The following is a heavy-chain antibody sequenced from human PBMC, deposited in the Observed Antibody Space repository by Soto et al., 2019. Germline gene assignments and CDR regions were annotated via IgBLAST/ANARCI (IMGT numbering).Heavy chain of an antibody. CDR1: GYTFTSYG. D-gene: IGHD5-12*01. CDR3: ARVDSSSSGYSGYPIPSSSYGDYANFDY. CDR2: ISAYNGNT. J-gene: IGHJ4*02. V-gene: IGHV1-18*01. Sequence: GASVKVSCKASGYTFTSYGISWVRQAPGQGLEWMGWISAYNGNTNYAQKLQGRVTMTTDTSTSTAYMELRSLRSDDTAVYYCARVDSSSSGYSGYPIPSSSYGDYANFDYWGQGTLVTVSS.